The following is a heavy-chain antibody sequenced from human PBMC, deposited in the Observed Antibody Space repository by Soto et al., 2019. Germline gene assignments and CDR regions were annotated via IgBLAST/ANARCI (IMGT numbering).Heavy chain of an antibody. D-gene: IGHD6-19*01. V-gene: IGHV3-23*03. CDR1: GFTFSTYA. Sequence: EVQLLESGGGLAQPGGSLSLSCAASGFTFSTYAMNWVRQAPGKGLEWVSVMVGAGSSSDYAESVRGRFTISRDNSQNTLYLQMNRLRAEETAVYYCAKGLRVDGRYDLDYWGQGTLVTVSS. CDR2: MVGAGSSS. J-gene: IGHJ4*02. CDR3: AKGLRVDGRYDLDY.